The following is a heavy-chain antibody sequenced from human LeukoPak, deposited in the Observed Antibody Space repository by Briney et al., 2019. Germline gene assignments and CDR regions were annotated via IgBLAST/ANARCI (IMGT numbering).Heavy chain of an antibody. CDR1: GGTFGSYA. CDR2: IIPILGIA. Sequence: SVKVSCKASGGTFGSYAISWVRQAPGQGLEWMGRIIPILGIANYAQKFQGRVTITADKSTSTAYMELSSLRSEDTAVYYCARPGYDYDSSGYYYGGGYYFDYWGQGTLVTVSS. J-gene: IGHJ4*02. D-gene: IGHD3-22*01. CDR3: ARPGYDYDSSGYYYGGGYYFDY. V-gene: IGHV1-69*04.